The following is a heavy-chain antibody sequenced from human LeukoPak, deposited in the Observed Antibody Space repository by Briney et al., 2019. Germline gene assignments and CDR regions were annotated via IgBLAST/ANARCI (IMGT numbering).Heavy chain of an antibody. CDR2: IYYSGST. Sequence: SETLSLTCTVSGGSLSSYYWSWIRQPPGKGLEWIGSIYYSGSTYYNPSLTSRVTISVDTSKNQFSLKLSSVTAADTAVYYCAGQGVWSGFGNWGQGTLVTVSS. CDR1: GGSLSSYY. V-gene: IGHV4-39*01. D-gene: IGHD3-3*01. CDR3: AGQGVWSGFGN. J-gene: IGHJ4*02.